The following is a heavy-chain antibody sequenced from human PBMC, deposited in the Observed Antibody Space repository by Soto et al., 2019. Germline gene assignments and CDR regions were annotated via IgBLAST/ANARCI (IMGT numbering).Heavy chain of an antibody. J-gene: IGHJ4*02. D-gene: IGHD2-15*01. CDR3: ARLRGYCSGGSCYHFDC. CDR1: GGSISSSSYY. CDR2: IYYSGTT. V-gene: IGHV4-39*01. Sequence: SETLSLTCTVSGGSISSSSYYWGWIRQTPGKGLEWIGSIYYSGTTNYNPSLKSRVSISVDTSKNQFSLRLSSVTAVDTAIYYCARLRGYCSGGSCYHFDCWGQGTLVTVSS.